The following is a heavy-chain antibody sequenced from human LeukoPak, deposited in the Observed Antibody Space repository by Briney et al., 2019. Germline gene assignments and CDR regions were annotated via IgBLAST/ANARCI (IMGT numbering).Heavy chain of an antibody. CDR1: GFTFSNSW. CDR3: ARSDHGDY. V-gene: IGHV3-7*01. CDR2: IKEDGSDK. J-gene: IGHJ4*02. Sequence: PGGSLRLSCLASGFTFSNSWMTWVRQAPGRGLEWVANIKEDGSDKQYVDSVRGRFTISRDNAKNSVSLQMDGLRAEDTAVYHCARSDHGDYWGQGTLVTVSS.